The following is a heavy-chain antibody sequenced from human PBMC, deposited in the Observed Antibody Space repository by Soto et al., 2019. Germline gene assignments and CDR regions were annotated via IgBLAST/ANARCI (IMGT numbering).Heavy chain of an antibody. CDR1: GYTFTSYD. J-gene: IGHJ6*03. CDR3: ARGGLIPFWSGYYSFYYYYYMDV. D-gene: IGHD3-3*01. CDR2: MNPNSGNT. Sequence: ASVKVSCKASGYTFTSYDINWVRQATGQGLEWMGWMNPNSGNTGYAQKFQGRVTMTRNTSISTAYMELSSLRSEDTAVYYCARGGLIPFWSGYYSFYYYYYMDVWGQGTTVTVSS. V-gene: IGHV1-8*01.